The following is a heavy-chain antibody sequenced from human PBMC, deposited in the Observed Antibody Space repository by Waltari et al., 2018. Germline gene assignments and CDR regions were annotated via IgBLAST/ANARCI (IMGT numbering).Heavy chain of an antibody. CDR2: RNPKSEHA. J-gene: IGHJ3*01. CDR3: ARAITGGAFDV. V-gene: IGHV1-8*01. Sequence: QVQLVQSGAEVKKPGASLQVSCKASGYTFTNDDIYWVRQAAGQGLEWMGWRNPKSEHAVYSQNFQGRVTMTRDTSTQTAYMELSGLRFEDTAVYYCARAITGGAFDVWGQGTVVTVSS. D-gene: IGHD1-1*01. CDR1: GYTFTNDD.